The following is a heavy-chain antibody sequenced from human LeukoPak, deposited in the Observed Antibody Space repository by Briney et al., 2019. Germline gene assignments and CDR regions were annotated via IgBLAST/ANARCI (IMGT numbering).Heavy chain of an antibody. D-gene: IGHD3-22*01. CDR2: ISGSGGST. Sequence: GGSLRLPCGASGFTFSSYAMSWVRQAPGKGLEWVSAISGSGGSTYYADSVKGRFTISRDNSKNTLYLQMNSLRAEDTAVYYCAKDGVIGVFDYWGQGTLVTVSS. CDR1: GFTFSSYA. V-gene: IGHV3-23*01. J-gene: IGHJ4*02. CDR3: AKDGVIGVFDY.